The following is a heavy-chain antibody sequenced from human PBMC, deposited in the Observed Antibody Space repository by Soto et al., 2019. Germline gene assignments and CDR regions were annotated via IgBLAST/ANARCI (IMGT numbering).Heavy chain of an antibody. CDR1: GGSISSVYDC. V-gene: IGHV4-30-4*01. D-gene: IGHD7-27*01. CDR3: ARGPSGDKVDY. Sequence: QVQLQESGPILVKPSQTLSLTCTVSGGSISSVYDCWSWIRQSPDKGLEWFGHIYNGGSTYNNPSLTSRVTISVDTSKNQFSLQLRSVTAADTAVYYCARGPSGDKVDYWGQGTLVTVSS. J-gene: IGHJ4*02. CDR2: IYNGGST.